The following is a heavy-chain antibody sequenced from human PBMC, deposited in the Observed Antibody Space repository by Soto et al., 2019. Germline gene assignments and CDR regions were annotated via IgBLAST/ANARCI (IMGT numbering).Heavy chain of an antibody. CDR3: CRDIPSNPNCIDL. CDR2: IYYTGKT. CDR1: GDYIHRGGNY. Sequence: SETLSLTCTVSGDYIHRGGNYWTWIRQRPGKGLEWMGYIYYTGKTNYNPSLESRLTMSVDRSKNQFSLRLTPVTAADTAVYLCCRDIPSNPNCIDLWCQGILVTVSS. D-gene: IGHD2-2*01. J-gene: IGHJ5*02. V-gene: IGHV4-30-4*01.